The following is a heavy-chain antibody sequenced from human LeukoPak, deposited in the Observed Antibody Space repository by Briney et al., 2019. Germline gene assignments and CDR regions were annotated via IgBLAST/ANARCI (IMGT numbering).Heavy chain of an antibody. V-gene: IGHV3-30*18. CDR3: AKDFHGGSPDY. CDR2: ISYDGSNK. Sequence: GRSLRLSCAASRFTFSSYGMHWVRQAPGKGLEWVAVISYDGSNKYYADSVKGRFTISRDNSKNTLYLQMNSLRAEDTAVYYCAKDFHGGSPDYWGQGTLVTVSS. J-gene: IGHJ4*02. CDR1: RFTFSSYG. D-gene: IGHD1-26*01.